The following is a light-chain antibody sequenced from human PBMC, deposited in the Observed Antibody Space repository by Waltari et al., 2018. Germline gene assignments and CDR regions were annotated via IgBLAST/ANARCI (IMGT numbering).Light chain of an antibody. J-gene: IGLJ1*01. V-gene: IGLV1-44*01. Sequence: QFVLTQTLSASGNPGQTVILICSGNMSNVGNNTGNWDQQVPGTAPKLVIGGLNHRPSGFPDRFSASKSGTTASLAISGLQSEDEADYYCAVWDDALNCHVFGSGSKVTVL. CDR2: GLN. CDR3: AVWDDALNCHV. CDR1: MSNVGNNT.